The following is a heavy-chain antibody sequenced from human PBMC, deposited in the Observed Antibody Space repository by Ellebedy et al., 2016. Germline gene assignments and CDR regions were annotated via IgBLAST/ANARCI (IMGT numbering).Heavy chain of an antibody. CDR2: ISWNSGSI. CDR1: GSTFAYYA. D-gene: IGHD1-1*01. V-gene: IGHV3-9*01. Sequence: GGSLRLXCAVYGSTFAYYAMHWVRQAPGKGLEWVSGISWNSGSIGYADSVKGRFTISRDNAKNSLYLQMNSLRAEDTALYYCANWMYWGQGTLFTVSS. CDR3: ANWMY. J-gene: IGHJ4*02.